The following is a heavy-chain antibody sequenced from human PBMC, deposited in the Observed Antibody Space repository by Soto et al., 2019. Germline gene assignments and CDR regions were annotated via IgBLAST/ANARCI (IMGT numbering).Heavy chain of an antibody. CDR1: GYTFTSYY. D-gene: IGHD6-19*01. J-gene: IGHJ4*02. CDR3: ARDLTAQWLAGGFDY. V-gene: IGHV1-46*01. Sequence: GASVKVSCKASGYTFTSYYMHWVRQAPGQGLEWMGIINPSGGSTSYAQKFQGRVTMTRDTSTSTVYMELSSLRSEDTAVYYCARDLTAQWLAGGFDYWGQGTLVTVSS. CDR2: INPSGGST.